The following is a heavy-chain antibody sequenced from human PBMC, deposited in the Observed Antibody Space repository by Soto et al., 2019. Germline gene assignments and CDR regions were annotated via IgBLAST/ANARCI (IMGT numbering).Heavy chain of an antibody. CDR2: ISAYNGNT. J-gene: IGHJ4*02. CDR3: ARGQERYCSGGSCYPRY. CDR1: GYTFTSYG. D-gene: IGHD2-15*01. Sequence: ASVEVSCKASGYTFTSYGISWVRQAPGQGLEWMGWISAYNGNTNYAQKLQGRVTMTTDTSTSTAYMELRSLRSDDTAVYYCARGQERYCSGGSCYPRYWGQGTLVTVSS. V-gene: IGHV1-18*01.